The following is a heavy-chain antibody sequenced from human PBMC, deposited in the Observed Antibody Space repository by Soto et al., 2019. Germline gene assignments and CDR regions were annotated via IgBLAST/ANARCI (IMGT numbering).Heavy chain of an antibody. Sequence: EVQLVESGGTLVQPGGSLRLSCTASGFTVSNKYMSWVRQAPGKGLEWVSVAYANGNTYYADSVKDRFIMSRDNSKNTLSLQMYSLRAEDSAVYYCPTHAAAEDYFHNSRQGTRVTLSS. CDR2: AYANGNT. V-gene: IGHV3-66*04. CDR1: GFTVSNKY. J-gene: IGHJ4*02. CDR3: PTHAAAEDYFHN. D-gene: IGHD6-13*01.